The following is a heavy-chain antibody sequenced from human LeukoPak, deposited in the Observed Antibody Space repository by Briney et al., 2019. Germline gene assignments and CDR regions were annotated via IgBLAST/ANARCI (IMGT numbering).Heavy chain of an antibody. D-gene: IGHD3-22*01. CDR1: GFTFSSYW. J-gene: IGHJ5*02. CDR2: INSDGSST. Sequence: GGSLRLSCAASGFTFSSYWMHWVRQGPGKGLVWVSRINSDGSSTSYADSVKGRFTTSRDNAKNTLYLQMNSLRAEDTAVYYCARGGDSSAFNWFDPWGQGTLVTVSS. CDR3: ARGGDSSAFNWFDP. V-gene: IGHV3-74*01.